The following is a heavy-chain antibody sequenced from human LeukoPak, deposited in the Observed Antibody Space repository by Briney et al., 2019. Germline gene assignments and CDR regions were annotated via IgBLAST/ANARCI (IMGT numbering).Heavy chain of an antibody. D-gene: IGHD3-22*01. CDR2: ISAYNGNT. CDR1: GYTFTSYG. CDR3: ARDTYYYDSSGYYPYGMDV. V-gene: IGHV1-18*01. J-gene: IGHJ6*02. Sequence: ASVKVSCKASGYTFTSYGISWVRRAPGQGLEWMGWISAYNGNTNYAQKLQGRVTMTTDTSTSTAYMELRSLRSDDTAVYYCARDTYYYDSSGYYPYGMDVWGQGTTVTVSS.